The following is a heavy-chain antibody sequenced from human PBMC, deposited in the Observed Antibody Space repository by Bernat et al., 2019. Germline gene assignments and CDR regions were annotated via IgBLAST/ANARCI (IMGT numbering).Heavy chain of an antibody. V-gene: IGHV3-74*01. Sequence: EVQLVESGGGLVQPGGSLRLSCAASGFTFSSYWMHWVRQAPGKGLVWVSRINSDGSSTSYADSVKGRFTISRDNAKNTLYLQLNSLRAEDTAVYYCARDLDHPEQDIVVVPADYNWFDPWGQGTLVTVSS. J-gene: IGHJ5*02. D-gene: IGHD2-2*01. CDR2: INSDGSST. CDR1: GFTFSSYW. CDR3: ARDLDHPEQDIVVVPADYNWFDP.